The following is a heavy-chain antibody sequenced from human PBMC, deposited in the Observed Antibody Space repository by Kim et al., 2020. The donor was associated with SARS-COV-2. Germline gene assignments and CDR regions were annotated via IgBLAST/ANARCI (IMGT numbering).Heavy chain of an antibody. Sequence: SETLSLTGTVSGGSISSYYWSWIRQPPGKGLEWIGYIYYSGSTNYNPSLKSRVTISVDTSKNQFSLKLSSVTAADTAVCYCARAKGDRLFGYGGQGTLVT. CDR1: GGSISSYY. V-gene: IGHV4-59*01. D-gene: IGHD3-10*01. CDR2: IYYSGST. J-gene: IGHJ4*02. CDR3: ARAKGDRLFGY.